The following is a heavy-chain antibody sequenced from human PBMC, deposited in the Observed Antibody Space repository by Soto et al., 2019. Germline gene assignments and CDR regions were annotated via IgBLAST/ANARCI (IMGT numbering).Heavy chain of an antibody. D-gene: IGHD3-10*01. CDR3: ASSGETYYHHYGMAV. V-gene: IGHV4-31*03. CDR2: IYYSGST. J-gene: IGHJ6*02. Sequence: SETLSLTCTVSGGSISSGGYYWSWIRRHPGKGLEWIGYIYYSGSTYYNPSLKSRVTISVDTSKNQFSLKLSSVTAADTAVYYCASSGETYYHHYGMAVWGQGTSVTVSS. CDR1: GGSISSGGYY.